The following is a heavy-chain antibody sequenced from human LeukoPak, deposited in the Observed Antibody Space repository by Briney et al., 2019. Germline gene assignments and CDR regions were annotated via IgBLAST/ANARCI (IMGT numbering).Heavy chain of an antibody. J-gene: IGHJ4*02. V-gene: IGHV3-30*04. D-gene: IGHD2-21*02. Sequence: PGGSLRLSCAASGFTFSSYAMHWVRQAPGKGLEWVAVIPYDGSNKYYADSVKGRFTISRDNSKNTLYLQMSSLTAEDTAVYYCAKGRDQTCDGDCFYDYWGQGTLVTVSS. CDR1: GFTFSSYA. CDR2: IPYDGSNK. CDR3: AKGRDQTCDGDCFYDY.